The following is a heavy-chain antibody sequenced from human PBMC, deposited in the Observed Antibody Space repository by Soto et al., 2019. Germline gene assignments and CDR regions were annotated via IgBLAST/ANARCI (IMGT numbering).Heavy chain of an antibody. CDR3: ARRPHPAKGYCTNGVCQYYFDY. CDR1: GGSFSGYY. Sequence: SETLSLTCAVYGGSFSGYYWSWIRQPPGKGLEWIGEINHSGSTNYNPSLKSRVTISVDTSKNQFSLKLSSVTAADTAVYYCARRPHPAKGYCTNGVCQYYFDYWGQGTLVTVSS. CDR2: INHSGST. D-gene: IGHD2-8*01. J-gene: IGHJ4*02. V-gene: IGHV4-34*01.